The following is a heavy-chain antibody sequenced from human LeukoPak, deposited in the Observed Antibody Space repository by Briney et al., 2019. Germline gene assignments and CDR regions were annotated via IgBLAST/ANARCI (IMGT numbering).Heavy chain of an antibody. CDR2: ISYDGSNK. D-gene: IGHD4-23*01. V-gene: IGHV3-30*18. Sequence: PGGSLRLSCAASGFTFSSYGMHWVRQAPGKGLEWVAVISYDGSNKYYADSVKGRFTISRDNSKNTLYLQMNSLRADDTALYYCAKDLRLSVGTSPFDYWGQGTLVTVSS. J-gene: IGHJ4*02. CDR3: AKDLRLSVGTSPFDY. CDR1: GFTFSSYG.